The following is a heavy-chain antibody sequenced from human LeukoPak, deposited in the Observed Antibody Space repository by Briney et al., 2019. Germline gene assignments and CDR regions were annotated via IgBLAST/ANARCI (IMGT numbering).Heavy chain of an antibody. J-gene: IGHJ4*02. D-gene: IGHD5-18*01. CDR3: AADTRDPPGYSYGLAPYYFDY. Sequence: GASVKVSCKASGGTFSSYAISWVRQAPGQGLEWMGGIIPIFGTANYAQKFQGRVTITADESTNTAYMELSSLRSEDTAVYYCAADTRDPPGYSYGLAPYYFDYWGQGTLVTVSS. CDR2: IIPIFGTA. CDR1: GGTFSSYA. V-gene: IGHV1-69*13.